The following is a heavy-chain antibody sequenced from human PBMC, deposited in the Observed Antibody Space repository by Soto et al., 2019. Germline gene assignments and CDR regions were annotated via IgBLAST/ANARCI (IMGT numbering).Heavy chain of an antibody. Sequence: EVQLVESGGGLVKPGRSLRLSCAASGFTFGDSAMHWVRQAPGKGLEWVSVIHWNIGTTGYADSVRGRFTISRDNAKNSLYLQMIRLRGENTDHDHGVQTTGRPRCDHFDAWGPVTLFTVAS. J-gene: IGHJ4*02. CDR1: GFTFGDSA. CDR2: IHWNIGTT. V-gene: IGHV3-9*01. CDR3: VQTTGRPRCDHFDA. D-gene: IGHD1-1*01.